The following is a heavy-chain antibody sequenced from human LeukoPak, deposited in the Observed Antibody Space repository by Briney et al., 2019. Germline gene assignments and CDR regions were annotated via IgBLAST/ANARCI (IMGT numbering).Heavy chain of an antibody. J-gene: IGHJ3*02. CDR2: ISYDGSNK. V-gene: IGHV3-30*18. Sequence: GGSLRLSCAASGFTFSSYGMHWVRQAPGKGLEWVAVISYDGSNKYYADFVKGRFTISRDNSKNTLYLQMNSLGAEDTAVYYCAKDLAGGRLLQREGDAFDIWGQGTMVTVSS. CDR3: AKDLAGGRLLQREGDAFDI. D-gene: IGHD2-15*01. CDR1: GFTFSSYG.